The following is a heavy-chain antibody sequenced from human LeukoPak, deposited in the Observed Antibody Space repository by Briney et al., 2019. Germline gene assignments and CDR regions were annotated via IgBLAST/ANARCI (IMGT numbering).Heavy chain of an antibody. CDR1: GLTFSSYA. Sequence: GGSLRLSCAASGLTFSSYAMHWVRQAPGKGLVYVSAISSNGGSTYYANSVKGRFTISRDNSEDTLYLQMGSLRAEDMAVYYCARVGSWDAFDIWGQGTMVTVSS. V-gene: IGHV3-64*01. CDR3: ARVGSWDAFDI. CDR2: ISSNGGST. D-gene: IGHD1-26*01. J-gene: IGHJ3*02.